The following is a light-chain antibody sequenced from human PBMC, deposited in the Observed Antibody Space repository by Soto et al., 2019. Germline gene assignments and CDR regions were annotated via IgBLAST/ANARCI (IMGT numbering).Light chain of an antibody. CDR3: HQCQSWPRT. V-gene: IGKV1-5*03. CDR1: QSISSW. Sequence: EIQMTQSASTLSASVGDRVTITCRASQSISSWLAWYQQKPGKAPKLLIYKASTLKSGIPSRFSASGSGTDFTLTISDVQPEDFALYYCHQCQSWPRTFGQGTKVDIK. J-gene: IGKJ1*01. CDR2: KAS.